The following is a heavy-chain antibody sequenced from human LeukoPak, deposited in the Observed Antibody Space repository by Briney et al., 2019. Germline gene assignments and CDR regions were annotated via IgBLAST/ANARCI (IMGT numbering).Heavy chain of an antibody. Sequence: GGSLRLSCAASGFTFSDYYMSWIRQAPGKGLEWISYISSSGSTMYYADSVKGRFTISRDNAKNSLYLQMNSLRAEDTAVYYCASRYCSGGSCYFDYWGQGTLVTVSS. J-gene: IGHJ4*02. CDR2: ISSSGSTM. CDR1: GFTFSDYY. CDR3: ASRYCSGGSCYFDY. V-gene: IGHV3-11*01. D-gene: IGHD2-15*01.